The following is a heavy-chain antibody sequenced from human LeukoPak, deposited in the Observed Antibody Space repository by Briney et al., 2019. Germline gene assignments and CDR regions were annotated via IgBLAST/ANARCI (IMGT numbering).Heavy chain of an antibody. CDR2: ISYDGSNK. Sequence: PGGSLRLSCAASGFTFSSYGMHWVRQAPGKGLEWVAVISYDGSNKYYADSVKGRFAISRDNSKNTLYLQMNSLRAEDTAVYYCAKDPNYYDSSGPSTLGLDYWGQGTLVTVSS. CDR3: AKDPNYYDSSGPSTLGLDY. D-gene: IGHD3-22*01. J-gene: IGHJ4*02. V-gene: IGHV3-30*18. CDR1: GFTFSSYG.